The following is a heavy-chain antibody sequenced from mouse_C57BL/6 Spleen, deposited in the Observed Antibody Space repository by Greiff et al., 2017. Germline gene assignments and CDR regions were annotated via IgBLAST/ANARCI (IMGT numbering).Heavy chain of an antibody. J-gene: IGHJ1*03. D-gene: IGHD1-1*01. CDR3: ARSKYCGSTGCWYCDG. V-gene: IGHV1-72*01. CDR2: IDPNSGGT. CDR1: GYTFPSYW. Sequence: QVQLQQPGAELVKPGASVKLSCKASGYTFPSYWMPWVQQRPGRGLEWIGRIDPNSGGTKYHEKFKSQATLTVDKPSSTAYMQLSSLTSVDSAGYYGARSKYCGSTGCWYCDGWGTGTTVTVSS.